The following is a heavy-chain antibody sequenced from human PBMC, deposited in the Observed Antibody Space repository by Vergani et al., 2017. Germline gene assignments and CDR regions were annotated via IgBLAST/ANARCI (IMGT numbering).Heavy chain of an antibody. CDR2: IYYSGST. V-gene: IGHV4-59*01. CDR1: GGSISSYY. J-gene: IGHJ5*02. D-gene: IGHD2-2*01. Sequence: QVQLQESGPGLVKPSETLSLTCTVSGGSISSYYWSWIRQPPGKGLEWIGYIYYSGSTNNNPSLKSRVTISVDTSKNQFSLKLSSVTAADTAVYYCASLGVPAANQNWFDPWGQGTLVTVSS. CDR3: ASLGVPAANQNWFDP.